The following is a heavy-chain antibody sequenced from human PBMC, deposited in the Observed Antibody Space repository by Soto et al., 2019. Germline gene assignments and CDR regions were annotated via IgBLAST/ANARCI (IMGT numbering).Heavy chain of an antibody. V-gene: IGHV1-69*13. Sequence: ASVKVSCKASGGTFSSYAISWVRQAPGQGLEWMGGIIPIFGTANYAQKFQGRVTITADESTSTAYMELSSLRSEDTAVYYCARRNYYDSSGYYYYYYGMDVWGQGTTVTVSS. CDR2: IIPIFGTA. D-gene: IGHD3-22*01. CDR1: GGTFSSYA. CDR3: ARRNYYDSSGYYYYYYGMDV. J-gene: IGHJ6*02.